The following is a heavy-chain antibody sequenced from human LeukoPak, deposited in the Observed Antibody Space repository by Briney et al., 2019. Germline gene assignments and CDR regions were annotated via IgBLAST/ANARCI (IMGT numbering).Heavy chain of an antibody. V-gene: IGHV4-34*01. CDR3: AREVAYYGSGSYPPPLDY. D-gene: IGHD3-10*01. CDR1: GGSFSGYY. CDR2: IYHSGST. J-gene: IGHJ4*02. Sequence: SETLSLTCAVYGGSFSGYYWSWIRQPPGKGLEWIGEIYHSGSTNYNPSLKSRVTISVDKSENQFSLKLSSVTAADTAVYYCAREVAYYGSGSYPPPLDYWGQGTLVTVSS.